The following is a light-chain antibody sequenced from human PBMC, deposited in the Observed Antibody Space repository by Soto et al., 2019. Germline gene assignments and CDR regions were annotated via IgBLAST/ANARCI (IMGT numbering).Light chain of an antibody. V-gene: IGKV3-11*01. CDR3: QQRSNWPSPFT. Sequence: EIVLGQSPATLALSPGERATLSCRASQSVSSYLAWYQQKPGQAPRLLIYDASNRATGIPARFSGSGSGTDFTLTISSLEPEDFAVYYCQQRSNWPSPFTFGQGTKVDIK. J-gene: IGKJ2*01. CDR2: DAS. CDR1: QSVSSY.